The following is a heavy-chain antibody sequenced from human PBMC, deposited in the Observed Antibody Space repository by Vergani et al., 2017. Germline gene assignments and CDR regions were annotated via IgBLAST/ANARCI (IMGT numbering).Heavy chain of an antibody. CDR3: ARDHYDFWSGYPTGYYYYGMDV. J-gene: IGHJ6*02. CDR2: IYTSGST. V-gene: IGHV4-59*10. D-gene: IGHD3-3*01. Sequence: QVQLQQWGAGLLKPSETLSLTCAVYGGSFSGYYWSWIRQPPGKGLEWIGRIYTSGSTNYNPSLKSRVTMSVDTSKNQFSLKLSSVTAADTAVYYCARDHYDFWSGYPTGYYYYGMDVWGQGTTVTVSS. CDR1: GGSFSGYY.